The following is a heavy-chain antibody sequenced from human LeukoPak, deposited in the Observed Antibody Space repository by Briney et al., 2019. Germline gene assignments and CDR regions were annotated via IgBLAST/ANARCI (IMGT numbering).Heavy chain of an antibody. CDR3: ARAGGLKYCSSTSCPPAAYYYYMDV. D-gene: IGHD2-2*01. Sequence: EASVKVSCKASGYTFTSYYMHWVRQAPGQGLEWMGIINPSGGSTSYAQKFQGRVTMTRDTSTSTVYMELSSLRSEDTAVYYCARAGGLKYCSSTSCPPAAYYYYMDVWGKGTTVTVSS. CDR1: GYTFTSYY. J-gene: IGHJ6*03. V-gene: IGHV1-46*01. CDR2: INPSGGST.